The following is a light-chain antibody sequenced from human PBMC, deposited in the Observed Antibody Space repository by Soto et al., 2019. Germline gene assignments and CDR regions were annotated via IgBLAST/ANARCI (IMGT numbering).Light chain of an antibody. Sequence: EIVLTQSPGTLSLSPGERATLSCRASQSVISTYLAWYQQKPGQAPRLLIYGASNRATGITDRFTGSGSGTDFTLNISRLEPEDFAVYYCQQYGSSPLTFGGGTKVEIK. CDR1: QSVISTY. V-gene: IGKV3-20*01. J-gene: IGKJ4*01. CDR3: QQYGSSPLT. CDR2: GAS.